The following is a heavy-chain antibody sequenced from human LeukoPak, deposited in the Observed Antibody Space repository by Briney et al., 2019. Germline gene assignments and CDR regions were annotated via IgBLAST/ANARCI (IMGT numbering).Heavy chain of an antibody. CDR2: ISTYNGNT. Sequence: ASVKVSCKASDDTFSNYGISWVRQAPGQGLEWMGRISTYNGNTHYAQKFQGRVTMTTDTSTNIAYLELRDLRSDDTAVYYCARTQWLEDAFDFWGQGTVVTVSS. CDR1: DDTFSNYG. V-gene: IGHV1-18*01. D-gene: IGHD6-19*01. J-gene: IGHJ3*01. CDR3: ARTQWLEDAFDF.